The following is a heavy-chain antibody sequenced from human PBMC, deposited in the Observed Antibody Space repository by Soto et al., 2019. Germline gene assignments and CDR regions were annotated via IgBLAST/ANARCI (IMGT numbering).Heavy chain of an antibody. Sequence: EVHLLESGGGSVQPGGSLRLSCAASGFSFSSYALSWVRQAPGKGLEWVSAISGSGGSTFYADSVKGRFTISRDNSKHTMYLQMNSLRAEDTALYYCATPPHYYDSSGYESWGQGTLVTVSS. CDR3: ATPPHYYDSSGYES. D-gene: IGHD3-22*01. V-gene: IGHV3-23*01. CDR1: GFSFSSYA. CDR2: ISGSGGST. J-gene: IGHJ5*02.